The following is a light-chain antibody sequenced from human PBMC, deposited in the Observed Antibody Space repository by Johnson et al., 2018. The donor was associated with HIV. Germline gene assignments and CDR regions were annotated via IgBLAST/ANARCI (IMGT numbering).Light chain of an antibody. J-gene: IGLJ1*01. V-gene: IGLV1-51*01. CDR2: DNN. CDR3: GTWGSSLSAGV. Sequence: QSVLTQPPSVSAAPGQKVTISCSGSSSNIGNNYVSWYQHLPGRAPKLLIYDNNKRPSGIPDRFSGSKSGTSATLGITGLRPGDEADYYCGTWGSSLSAGVIGTGTKVTVL. CDR1: SSNIGNNY.